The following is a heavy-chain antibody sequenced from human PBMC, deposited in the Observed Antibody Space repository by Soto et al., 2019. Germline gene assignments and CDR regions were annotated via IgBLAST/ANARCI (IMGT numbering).Heavy chain of an antibody. CDR1: GGSISRYY. V-gene: IGHV4-59*08. CDR3: ARHPLGYSSSSPPYYMDV. CDR2: IYYSGST. J-gene: IGHJ6*03. Sequence: ETLSLTCTVSGGSISRYYWSWIRQSPGKGLEWIGYIYYSGSTNYNPSLKSRVTISVDTSKNQFSLKLSSVTAADTAVYYCARHPLGYSSSSPPYYMDVWGKGTTVTVSS. D-gene: IGHD6-6*01.